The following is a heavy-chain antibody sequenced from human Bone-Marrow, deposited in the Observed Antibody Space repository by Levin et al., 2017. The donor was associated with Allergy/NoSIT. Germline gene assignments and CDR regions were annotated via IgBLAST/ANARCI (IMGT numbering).Heavy chain of an antibody. CDR1: GFIFSSYE. Sequence: GESLKISCAASGFIFSSYEMNWVRQAPGKGLEWVSYISSRNTTIYYADSVKGRFTISRDNAENSLYLQMNSLRAEDTAIYYCAREGLFMVRVFDYWGRGTLVTVSS. J-gene: IGHJ4*02. CDR2: ISSRNTTI. V-gene: IGHV3-48*03. CDR3: AREGLFMVRVFDY. D-gene: IGHD3-10*01.